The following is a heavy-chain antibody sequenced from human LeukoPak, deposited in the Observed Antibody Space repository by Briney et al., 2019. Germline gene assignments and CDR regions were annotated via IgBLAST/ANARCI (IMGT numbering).Heavy chain of an antibody. J-gene: IGHJ4*02. Sequence: ASVKVSCKASGYSFISYGITWVRQAPGQGLEWMGGISEYNVNTKDVQKLRSRVTMTTDTSTSTAYMELRSLRSDDTAVYYCARDVSSGWYELDYWGQGTLVTVSS. D-gene: IGHD6-19*01. CDR3: ARDVSSGWYELDY. CDR2: ISEYNVNT. V-gene: IGHV1-18*01. CDR1: GYSFISYG.